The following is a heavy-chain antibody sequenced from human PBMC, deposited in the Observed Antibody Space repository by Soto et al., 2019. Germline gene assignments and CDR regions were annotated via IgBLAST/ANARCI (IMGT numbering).Heavy chain of an antibody. CDR3: AKDRQPDGFWPFDH. CDR1: GFSFGTYT. Sequence: EVQLVESGGGLVQPGGSLRLSCVASGFSFGTYTMSWVRQAPGHGLEWLSGIYGGGDGISYADSVKGRFTISRDNSRNTLYLQMNCLRSDDTAIYYCAKDRQPDGFWPFDHWGRGTLIIVSS. V-gene: IGHV3-23*04. J-gene: IGHJ4*02. D-gene: IGHD3-3*01. CDR2: IYGGGDGI.